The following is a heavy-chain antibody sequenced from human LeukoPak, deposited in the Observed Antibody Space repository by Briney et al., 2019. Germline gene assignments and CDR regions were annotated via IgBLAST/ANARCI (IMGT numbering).Heavy chain of an antibody. D-gene: IGHD3-3*01. V-gene: IGHV4-4*07. CDR3: ARTITIFGALGYFDY. J-gene: IGHJ4*02. CDR2: IYTSAST. CDR1: GGSISGYY. Sequence: SETLSLTCSVSGGSISGYYWSWFRQPAGKGQEWIGRIYTSASTNYNPSLKSRVNMSVDTSKNQFSLKLSSVTAADTAVYYCARTITIFGALGYFDYWGQGTLVTVSS.